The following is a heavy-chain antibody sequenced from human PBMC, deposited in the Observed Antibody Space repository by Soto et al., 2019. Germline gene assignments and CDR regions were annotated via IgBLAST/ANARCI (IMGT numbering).Heavy chain of an antibody. CDR2: ISAYSGNT. J-gene: IGHJ4*02. CDR1: DYTFTSYD. Sequence: QVQLVQSGAEVKKPGASVKVSCKASDYTFTSYDISWVRQAPGQGLEWMGWISAYSGNTNYAQKFQGRVTMTTDTSTSTPYMELRSLRSDDTPVYYCAREGQTEYYFDYWGRGTLVTVSS. CDR3: AREGQTEYYFDY. V-gene: IGHV1-18*01.